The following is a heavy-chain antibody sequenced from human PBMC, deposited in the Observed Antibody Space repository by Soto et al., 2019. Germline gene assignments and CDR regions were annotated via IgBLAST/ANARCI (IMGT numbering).Heavy chain of an antibody. CDR2: IGTSGSPI. V-gene: IGHV3-48*01. CDR1: GFTFSRYN. J-gene: IGHJ6*03. Sequence: EVHVVESGGGLVQPGGSLRLSCAASGFTFSRYNMNWVRQAPGKGLEWVSYIGTSGSPIYYADSVKGRFTISRDNAKISLYLKGDSVRAEDRAVYYWAGDSGSYDSDVGGKGPTVPVSS. D-gene: IGHD5-12*01. CDR3: AGDSGSYDSDV.